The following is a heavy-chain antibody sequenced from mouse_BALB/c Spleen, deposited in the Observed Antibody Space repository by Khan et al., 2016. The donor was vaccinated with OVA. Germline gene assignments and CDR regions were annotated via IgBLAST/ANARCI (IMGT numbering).Heavy chain of an antibody. J-gene: IGHJ3*01. CDR3: ARNSYGDYFTY. CDR1: GFSLITYG. D-gene: IGHD2-13*01. Sequence: QVQLKQSGPGLVQPSQSLSITCTVSGFSLITYGVHWVRQSPGKGLEWLGVIWSDGSTDYNAAFISRLSITKDNSKSQAFFKMNSLQADDTAIYYCARNSYGDYFTYWGRGTLVTVSA. CDR2: IWSDGST. V-gene: IGHV2-2*01.